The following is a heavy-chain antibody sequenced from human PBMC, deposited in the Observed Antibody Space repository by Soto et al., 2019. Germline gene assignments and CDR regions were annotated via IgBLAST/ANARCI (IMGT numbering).Heavy chain of an antibody. J-gene: IGHJ5*02. CDR1: GYTFTSYG. CDR2: ISAYNGNT. Sequence: GASVKVSCKASGYTFTSYGICWVRHAPGQGLEWMGWISAYNGNTNYAQKLQGRVTMTTDTSTSTAYMELRSLRSDDTAVYYCARAGDCSGGSCYYNWFDPWGQGTLVTVSS. V-gene: IGHV1-18*01. CDR3: ARAGDCSGGSCYYNWFDP. D-gene: IGHD2-15*01.